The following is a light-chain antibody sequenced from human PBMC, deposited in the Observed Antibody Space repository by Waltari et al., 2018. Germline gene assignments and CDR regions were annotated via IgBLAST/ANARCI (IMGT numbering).Light chain of an antibody. CDR1: QTICTY. CDR2: GAS. CDR3: QQGYVTPLT. V-gene: IGKV1-39*01. Sequence: DIQLTQSPSSLSASVGDTVIISCRASQTICTYLNWYQQRPGKAPKLLIYGASTLQSGVPSRFSGSGSGTDFTLTISSLQPEDFVIYSCQQGYVTPLTFGQGTRLEI. J-gene: IGKJ5*01.